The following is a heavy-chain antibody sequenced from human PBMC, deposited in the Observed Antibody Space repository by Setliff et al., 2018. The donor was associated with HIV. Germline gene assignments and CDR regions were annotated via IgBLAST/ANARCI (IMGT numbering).Heavy chain of an antibody. CDR2: IYSTGDT. CDR1: GGSISNFY. V-gene: IGHV4-4*07. CDR3: ARVRLTMIMMVDYFDQ. J-gene: IGHJ4*02. D-gene: IGHD3-22*01. Sequence: SETLSLTCSVSGGSISNFYWSWIRQPPGKGLEWVGHIYSTGDTNYNPSLKSRVTLSADTSKNQLSLSLTSVTAADTAVYYCARVRLTMIMMVDYFDQWGQGTLGTSPQ.